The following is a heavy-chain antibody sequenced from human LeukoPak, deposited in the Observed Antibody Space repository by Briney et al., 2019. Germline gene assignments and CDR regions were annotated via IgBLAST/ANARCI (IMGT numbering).Heavy chain of an antibody. V-gene: IGHV4-59*01. CDR3: ARCNSSWYPYYYYMDV. Sequence: SETLSLTCTVSGGSISSYYWSWIRQPPGKGLEWIGYIYYSGSTNYNPSLKSRVTMSVDTSQNQFSLKLSSVTAADTAVYYCARCNSSWYPYYYYMDVWGKGTTVTISS. J-gene: IGHJ6*03. CDR1: GGSISSYY. CDR2: IYYSGST. D-gene: IGHD6-13*01.